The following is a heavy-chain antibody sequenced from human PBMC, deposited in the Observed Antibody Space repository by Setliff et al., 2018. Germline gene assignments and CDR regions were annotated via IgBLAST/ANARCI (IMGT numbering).Heavy chain of an antibody. Sequence: LSLSCAASGFAFRTHPMHWVRQAPGKGLEWLAVTSYDGINQYYADSVQGRFTIFRDNSKNTLYLQMNSLRGEDTAVYYCARDSGQSRNYNFWSGQLDYWGQGTLVTVSS. CDR2: TSYDGINQ. CDR3: ARDSGQSRNYNFWSGQLDY. D-gene: IGHD3-3*01. J-gene: IGHJ4*02. CDR1: GFAFRTHP. V-gene: IGHV3-30*01.